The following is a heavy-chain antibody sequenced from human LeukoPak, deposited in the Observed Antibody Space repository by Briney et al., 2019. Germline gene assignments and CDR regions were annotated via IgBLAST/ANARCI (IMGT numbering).Heavy chain of an antibody. V-gene: IGHV4-4*02. CDR1: GGSISSSNW. J-gene: IGHJ4*02. Sequence: PSGTLSLTCAVSGGSISSSNWWSWVRPPPGKGLEWIGYIYYSGSTNYNPSLKSRVTISVDTSKNQFSLKLSSVTAADTAVYYCARHPYYDDSPLDWGQGTLVTVSS. CDR2: IYYSGST. D-gene: IGHD3-22*01. CDR3: ARHPYYDDSPLD.